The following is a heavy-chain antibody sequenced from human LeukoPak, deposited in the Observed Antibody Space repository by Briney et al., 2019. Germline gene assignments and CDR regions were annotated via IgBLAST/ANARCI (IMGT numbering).Heavy chain of an antibody. CDR2: ISGSGGST. V-gene: IGHV3-23*01. J-gene: IGHJ4*02. CDR1: GFTFSSYA. Sequence: GGSLRLSCAASGFTFSSYAMSWVRQAPGKGLEWVSAISGSGGSTYYADSVKGRFTISRDNSKNTLYLQMNSLRAEDTAVYYCARDYYDSSGYYSGLDYWGQGTLVTVSS. D-gene: IGHD3-22*01. CDR3: ARDYYDSSGYYSGLDY.